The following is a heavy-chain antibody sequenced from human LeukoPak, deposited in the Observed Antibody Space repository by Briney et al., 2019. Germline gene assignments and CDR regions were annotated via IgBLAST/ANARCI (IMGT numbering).Heavy chain of an antibody. CDR2: LSASGGST. CDR3: AKDLILVLPAAYDY. J-gene: IGHJ4*02. CDR1: GSFSSYV. D-gene: IGHD2-2*01. Sequence: AGGSLRLSCAASGSFSSYVMTWVRQAPGRGLEWVSTLSASGGSTYYADSVKGRFTISRGNSKNTLYLQMSSLRAEDTAVYFCAKDLILVLPAAYDYWGRGTLVTVSS. V-gene: IGHV3-23*01.